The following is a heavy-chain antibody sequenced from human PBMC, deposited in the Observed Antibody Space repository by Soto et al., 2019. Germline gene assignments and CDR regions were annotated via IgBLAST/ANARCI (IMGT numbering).Heavy chain of an antibody. V-gene: IGHV4-34*01. Sequence: QVQLHQWGAGLLKPSETLSLTCAVYGGSFTTYYWSWVRQSPGRGLEWFGEINHSGFTKYNPSLESRVTTTVDTSKNQFSLHLRSVTAADTAIYYCARRYCSDSYCTYFDYWGRGTLVSVSS. J-gene: IGHJ4*02. CDR1: GGSFTTYY. D-gene: IGHD2-15*01. CDR3: ARRYCSDSYCTYFDY. CDR2: INHSGFT.